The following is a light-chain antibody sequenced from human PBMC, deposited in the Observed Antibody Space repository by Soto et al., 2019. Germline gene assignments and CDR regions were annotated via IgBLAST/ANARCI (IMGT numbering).Light chain of an antibody. J-gene: IGKJ4*01. CDR3: QQASSFPLT. Sequence: IQITQSPSSVCASVGDRVTITCRASQPISSSLAWYQHKPGQPPNLLVYSASTLRSGVPSRFSGSESGTLFTLTITNLQPEDFASYYCQQASSFPLTFGGWTKVEV. CDR2: SAS. V-gene: IGKV1-12*01. CDR1: QPISSS.